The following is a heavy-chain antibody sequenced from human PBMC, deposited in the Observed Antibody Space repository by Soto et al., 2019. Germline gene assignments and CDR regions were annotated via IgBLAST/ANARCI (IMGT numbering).Heavy chain of an antibody. D-gene: IGHD4-17*01. J-gene: IGHJ3*02. Sequence: ALSHPWGVSGGFLNRGYYFGCWPRQPPGKGLEWIGNIYQSGSGFYNPSLKSRVTLSVDRSKTHFSLKLSSVTAADTAVYYCATSPDYSVSHIRGQAILVTV. CDR3: ATSPDYSVSHI. CDR1: GGFLNRGYYF. V-gene: IGHV4-30-2*01. CDR2: IYQSGSG.